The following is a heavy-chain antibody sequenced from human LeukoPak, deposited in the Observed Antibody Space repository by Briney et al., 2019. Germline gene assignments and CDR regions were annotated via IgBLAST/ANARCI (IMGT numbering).Heavy chain of an antibody. V-gene: IGHV3-23*01. CDR1: GFTFSSYA. D-gene: IGHD3-22*01. Sequence: GGSLRLSCAASGFTFSSYAMSWVRQAPGKGLEWVSAISGSGGSTYYADSVKGRFTISRDNSKNTLYLQMNSLRAEDTAVYYCARVLSLGDSSGYYVRYFDYWGQGTLVTVSS. CDR2: ISGSGGST. J-gene: IGHJ4*02. CDR3: ARVLSLGDSSGYYVRYFDY.